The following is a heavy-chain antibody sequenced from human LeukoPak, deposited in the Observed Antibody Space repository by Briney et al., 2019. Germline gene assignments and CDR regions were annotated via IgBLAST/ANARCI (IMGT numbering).Heavy chain of an antibody. J-gene: IGHJ6*03. CDR3: ARGSGYYGSGSFLPPFYYMDV. Sequence: GASVKVSCKASGYTFTSYDINWVRQATGQGLEWMGWMNPNSGNTGYAQKFQGRVTITRNTSISTAYMELSSLRPEDTAVYYCARGSGYYGSGSFLPPFYYMDVWGKGTTVTVSS. D-gene: IGHD3-10*01. CDR1: GYTFTSYD. V-gene: IGHV1-8*03. CDR2: MNPNSGNT.